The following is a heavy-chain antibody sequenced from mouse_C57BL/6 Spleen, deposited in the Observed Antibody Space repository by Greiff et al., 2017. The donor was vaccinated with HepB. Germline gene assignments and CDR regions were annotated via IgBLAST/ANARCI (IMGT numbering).Heavy chain of an antibody. CDR2: IDPENGDT. J-gene: IGHJ1*03. Sequence: DVQLQQSGAELVRPGASVKLSCTASGFNIKDDYMHWVKQRPEQGLEWIGWIDPENGDTEYASKFQGKATITADKSSNTAYLQRSSLTSEDTAVYYCTHDGPCWYFDVWGTGTTLTVSS. D-gene: IGHD2-3*01. CDR3: THDGPCWYFDV. CDR1: GFNIKDDY. V-gene: IGHV14-4*01.